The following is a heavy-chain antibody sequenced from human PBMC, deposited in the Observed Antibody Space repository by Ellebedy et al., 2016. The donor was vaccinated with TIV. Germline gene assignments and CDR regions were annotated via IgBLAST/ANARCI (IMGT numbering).Heavy chain of an antibody. CDR2: IYQDGSVQ. D-gene: IGHD4-17*01. CDR1: GFSFRSYW. J-gene: IGHJ5*01. CDR3: ARRGSYGDYAVQVNSWFDS. V-gene: IGHV3-7*01. Sequence: PGGSLRLSCAASGFSFRSYWMSWVRQAPGKGLEWVANIYQDGSVQYYLDSVKGLFTISRDNAIISLFLQMNSLRAGDTAVYYCARRGSYGDYAVQVNSWFDSWGRGTLVTVSS.